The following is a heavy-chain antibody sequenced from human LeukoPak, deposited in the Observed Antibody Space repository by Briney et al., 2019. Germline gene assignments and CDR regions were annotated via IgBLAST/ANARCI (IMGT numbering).Heavy chain of an antibody. CDR3: AKGLQIQLWFYFDY. D-gene: IGHD5-18*01. V-gene: IGHV3-9*01. CDR1: GFTFDDYA. CDR2: ISWNSGSI. Sequence: GGALRLSCAASGFTFDDYAMHWVRQAPGEGLEWVSGISWNSGSIGYADSVKGRFTISRDNAKNSLYLQMNSLRAEDTALYYCAKGLQIQLWFYFDYWGQGTLVTVSS. J-gene: IGHJ4*02.